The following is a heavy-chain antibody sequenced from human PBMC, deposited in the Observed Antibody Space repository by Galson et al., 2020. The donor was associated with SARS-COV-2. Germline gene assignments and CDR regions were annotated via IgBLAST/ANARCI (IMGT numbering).Heavy chain of an antibody. Sequence: GESLKISCAASGFTFSDYYMSWIRQAPGKRLEWISYISSSGSYTNYADSVKGRFTISRDNAKNSLYLQMNSLRAEDTALYFCARNGRDCSGGICYGAEYFQYWGQGNPVTVSS. V-gene: IGHV3-11*06. CDR3: ARNGRDCSGGICYGAEYFQY. J-gene: IGHJ1*01. CDR1: GFTFSDYY. D-gene: IGHD2-15*01. CDR2: ISSSGSYT.